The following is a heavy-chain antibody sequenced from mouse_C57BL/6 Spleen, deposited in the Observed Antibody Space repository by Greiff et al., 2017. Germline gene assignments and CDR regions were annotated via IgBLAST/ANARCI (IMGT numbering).Heavy chain of an antibody. V-gene: IGHV5-9-1*02. D-gene: IGHD1-1*01. Sequence: DVQLQESGEGLVKPGGSLKLSCEASGFTFSSYAMSWVRQTPEKRLEWVAYISTGGDYIYYADNVKGRFTISRDNARITRYLQMSSLNSEYTAMYYCTRGGYYGSSYVDYWGQGTTLTVSS. CDR3: TRGGYYGSSYVDY. CDR1: GFTFSSYA. CDR2: ISTGGDYI. J-gene: IGHJ2*01.